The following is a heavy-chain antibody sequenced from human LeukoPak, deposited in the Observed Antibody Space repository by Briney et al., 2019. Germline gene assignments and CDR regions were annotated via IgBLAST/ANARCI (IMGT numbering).Heavy chain of an antibody. D-gene: IGHD2-2*02. Sequence: ASVKVSCKASGYTFTSYGISWVRQAPGQGLEWMGWINPNSGGTNSAQKFQGRVTMTRDMSTSTVYMELSSLRSEDTAVYYCARVAAEVVGVPGAIGFGWLRRDYYYMDVWGKGTTVTVSS. J-gene: IGHJ6*03. V-gene: IGHV1-18*01. CDR2: INPNSGGT. CDR1: GYTFTSYG. CDR3: ARVAAEVVGVPGAIGFGWLRRDYYYMDV.